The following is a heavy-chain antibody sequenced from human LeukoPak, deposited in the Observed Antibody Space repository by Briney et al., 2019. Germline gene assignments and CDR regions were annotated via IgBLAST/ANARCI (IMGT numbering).Heavy chain of an antibody. CDR3: AREGDGSRYYFDY. D-gene: IGHD2-21*01. V-gene: IGHV3-48*04. J-gene: IGHJ4*02. CDR2: INGRGGII. CDR1: GFSFSNYY. Sequence: GGSLRLSCKASGFSFSNYYMNWARQAPGKGLEWLSHINGRGGIINYADSVKGRFTISRDNARNSLDLHMSSLGAEDTAVYYCAREGDGSRYYFDYWGQGILVTVSS.